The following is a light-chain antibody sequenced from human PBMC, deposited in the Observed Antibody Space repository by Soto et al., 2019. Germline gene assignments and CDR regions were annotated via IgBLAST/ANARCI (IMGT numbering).Light chain of an antibody. CDR2: DVS. J-gene: IGLJ2*01. CDR3: SSYTSSNTLVV. Sequence: QSVLTQPASVSGSPGQSITISCTGTSSDVGASNYVSWYQQHPGKAPKLMMYDVSNRPSGVSNRFSGSKSGNTASLTISGLQAEDEADYYCSSYTSSNTLVVFGGGTKLTVL. V-gene: IGLV2-14*01. CDR1: SSDVGASNY.